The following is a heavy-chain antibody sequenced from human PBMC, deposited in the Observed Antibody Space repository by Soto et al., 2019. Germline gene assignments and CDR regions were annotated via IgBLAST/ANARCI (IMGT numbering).Heavy chain of an antibody. CDR3: VREDGKVGANSAFDY. V-gene: IGHV3-21*01. Sequence: GGPLLLSCESSGFTFSTYTMNWVRQAPGKGLEWVSSTSGRGNYIYYAESVKGRFTISRGNAKNSLYLQMDRLRAEDTALYYCVREDGKVGANSAFDYWGLGALVTASS. CDR2: TSGRGNYI. D-gene: IGHD1-26*01. J-gene: IGHJ4*02. CDR1: GFTFSTYT.